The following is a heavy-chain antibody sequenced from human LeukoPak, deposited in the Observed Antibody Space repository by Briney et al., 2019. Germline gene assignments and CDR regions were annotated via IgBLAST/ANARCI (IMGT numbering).Heavy chain of an antibody. Sequence: SETLSLTCTLSGGPISSYYGRWIRQPAEKGVEWIGRIYTSGSTNYNPTLKSRVTMSIETSKNQFSLKLRSVTAADTAVYYCARDGWFGELLDYWGQGTLVIVSS. D-gene: IGHD3-10*01. V-gene: IGHV4-4*07. CDR1: GGPISSYY. CDR3: ARDGWFGELLDY. J-gene: IGHJ4*02. CDR2: IYTSGST.